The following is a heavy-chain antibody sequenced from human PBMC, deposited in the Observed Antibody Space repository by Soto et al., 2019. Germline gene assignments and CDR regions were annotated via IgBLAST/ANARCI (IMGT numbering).Heavy chain of an antibody. CDR3: ATRAGGGGAFDF. V-gene: IGHV3-48*03. J-gene: IGHJ3*01. CDR2: ISCSASTT. D-gene: IGHD3-10*01. CDR1: GFTFYTYE. Sequence: PGGSLRLSCAASGFTFYTYEMNWVRQAPGKGLEWVSYISCSASTTYYSDSVKGRFTISRDNAKNSLYLQRNSLRAEDTAIYYCATRAGGGGAFDFWGQGTMVTVSS.